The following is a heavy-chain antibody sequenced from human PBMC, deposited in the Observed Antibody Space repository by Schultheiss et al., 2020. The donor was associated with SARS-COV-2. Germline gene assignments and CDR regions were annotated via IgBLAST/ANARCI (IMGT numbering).Heavy chain of an antibody. V-gene: IGHV4-39*07. J-gene: IGHJ6*02. CDR3: ARPDGDYALYGMDV. D-gene: IGHD4-17*01. CDR2: INHSGST. CDR1: GGSISTNNYY. Sequence: SETLSLTCTVSGGSISTNNYYWGWIRQPPGKGLEWIGSINHSGSTYYNPSLKSRGTISVDTSKNQFSLKLSSVTAADTAVYYCARPDGDYALYGMDVWGQGTTVTVSS.